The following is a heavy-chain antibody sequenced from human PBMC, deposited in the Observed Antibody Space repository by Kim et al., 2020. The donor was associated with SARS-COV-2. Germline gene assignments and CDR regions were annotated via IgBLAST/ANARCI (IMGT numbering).Heavy chain of an antibody. J-gene: IGHJ4*02. CDR3: AKAGGPRELRGVDY. Sequence: GGSLRLSCAASGFTFSSYGIHWVRQAPGKGLEWVAVISYDGSNKYYADSVKGRFTISRDNSKNTLYLQMNSLRSEDTAVYYCAKAGGPRELRGVDYWGQG. D-gene: IGHD1-7*01. CDR2: ISYDGSNK. CDR1: GFTFSSYG. V-gene: IGHV3-30*18.